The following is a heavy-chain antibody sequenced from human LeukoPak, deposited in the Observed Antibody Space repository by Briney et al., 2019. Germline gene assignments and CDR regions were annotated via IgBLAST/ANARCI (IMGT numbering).Heavy chain of an antibody. Sequence: GSSVKVSCKASGGTFSSYAISWVRQAPGQGLEWMGGIIPIFGTANYAQKFHGRVTSPADESTSTAYMELSSLRSEDTAVYYCARDSYYDSSGLSYNWFDPWGQGTLATASS. V-gene: IGHV1-69*13. D-gene: IGHD3-22*01. CDR3: ARDSYYDSSGLSYNWFDP. J-gene: IGHJ5*02. CDR2: IIPIFGTA. CDR1: GGTFSSYA.